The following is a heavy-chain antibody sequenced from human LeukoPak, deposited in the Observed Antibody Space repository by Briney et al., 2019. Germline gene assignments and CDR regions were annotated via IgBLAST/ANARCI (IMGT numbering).Heavy chain of an antibody. Sequence: GGSLRLSCAASGFTFSDYWMHWVRQAPGKGLVWVSRIESDGSRTNYADFVKGRFTISRDNAKNTLYLQMNSLRAEDTAVYYCARTNWFDPWGQGTLVTVSS. CDR1: GFTFSDYW. V-gene: IGHV3-74*01. CDR2: IESDGSRT. CDR3: ARTNWFDP. J-gene: IGHJ5*02.